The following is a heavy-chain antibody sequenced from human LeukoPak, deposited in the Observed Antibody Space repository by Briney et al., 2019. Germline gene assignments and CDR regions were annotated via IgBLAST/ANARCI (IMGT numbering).Heavy chain of an antibody. D-gene: IGHD2-2*01. Sequence: GRSLRLSCAASGFTFSSYGMHWVRQAPGKGLEWVAVISYDGSNKYYADSVKGRFTISRDNSKNTLYLQMNSLRAEDTAVYYCAKDQDIVVVPAAMLTNWFDPWGQGTPVTVSS. CDR1: GFTFSSYG. CDR3: AKDQDIVVVPAAMLTNWFDP. CDR2: ISYDGSNK. J-gene: IGHJ5*02. V-gene: IGHV3-30*18.